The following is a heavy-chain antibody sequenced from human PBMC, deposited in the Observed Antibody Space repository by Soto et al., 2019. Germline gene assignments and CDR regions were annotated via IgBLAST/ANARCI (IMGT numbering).Heavy chain of an antibody. CDR1: GGSIRSGGYS. V-gene: IGHV4-30-2*01. CDR2: IYHSGST. D-gene: IGHD4-17*01. Sequence: PSETLSLTCAVSGGSIRSGGYSWSWIRQPPGKGLEWIGYIYHSGSTYYNPSLRSRVTISVDRSKNQFSLKLSSVTAADTAVYYCARAHYGDYGYGMDVWGQGTTVTVSS. CDR3: ARAHYGDYGYGMDV. J-gene: IGHJ6*02.